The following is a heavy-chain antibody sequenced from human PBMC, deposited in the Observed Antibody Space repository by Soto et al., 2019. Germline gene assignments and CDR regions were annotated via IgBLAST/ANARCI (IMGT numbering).Heavy chain of an antibody. D-gene: IGHD3-10*01. V-gene: IGHV4-59*01. Sequence: SETLSLTCTVSGGSISSDYWSWIRQPPGKGLEWIVYIYYSGSTNYNPSLKSRVTISVDTSKNQFSLKLSSVTAADTAVYYCARTYYYGSGSYYNRYYYYGMDVCGQGTTVTVSS. CDR1: GGSISSDY. CDR3: ARTYYYGSGSYYNRYYYYGMDV. J-gene: IGHJ6*02. CDR2: IYYSGST.